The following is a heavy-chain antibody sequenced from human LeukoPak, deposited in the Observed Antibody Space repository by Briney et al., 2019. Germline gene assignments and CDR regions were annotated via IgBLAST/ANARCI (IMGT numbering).Heavy chain of an antibody. J-gene: IGHJ4*02. CDR2: ISAYNRKT. CDR3: ARVLGFRPDTLKGSDY. V-gene: IGHV1-18*01. CDR1: GYTFTNCG. Sequence: GASVKVSCKASGYTFTNCGISWVRQAPGQGLEWVGWISAYNRKTSYAQKLQGRVTMTTDTSTTTAYMELRSLRSDDTAVYYCARVLGFRPDTLKGSDYWGQGTLVTVSS.